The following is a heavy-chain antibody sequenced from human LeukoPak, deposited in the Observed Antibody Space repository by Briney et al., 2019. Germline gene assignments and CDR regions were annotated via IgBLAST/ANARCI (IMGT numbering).Heavy chain of an antibody. CDR1: GFTFSSYA. J-gene: IGHJ4*02. CDR3: GRQAAPDY. D-gene: IGHD6-13*01. Sequence: GGSLRLSCAASGFTFSSYAMSWVRQAPGKGLEWVSAISGSGGSTYYADSVKGRFTISRDNARNSLFLQMNSLRAEDTAVYYRGRQAAPDYWGQGTLVTVSS. V-gene: IGHV3-23*01. CDR2: ISGSGGST.